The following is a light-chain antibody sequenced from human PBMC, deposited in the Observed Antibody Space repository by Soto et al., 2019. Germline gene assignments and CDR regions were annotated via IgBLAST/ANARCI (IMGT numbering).Light chain of an antibody. J-gene: IGLJ1*01. CDR2: DVS. V-gene: IGLV2-14*01. CDR1: SCDVGGYNY. Sequence: QSALTQPASVSGSPGQSITISCTGTSCDVGGYNYVSWYQQHPGKAPKLMICDVSDRPSGISNRFSGSKSGNTASLTISGLQAEDEADYYCSSYTTSSTYVFGTGTKVTVL. CDR3: SSYTTSSTYV.